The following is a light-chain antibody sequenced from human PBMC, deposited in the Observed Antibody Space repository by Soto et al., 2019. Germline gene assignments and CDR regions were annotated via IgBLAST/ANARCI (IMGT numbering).Light chain of an antibody. CDR2: EAS. CDR3: QQYGTSST. J-gene: IGKJ1*01. V-gene: IGKV3-20*01. CDR1: QTVRSDY. Sequence: EIVLTQSPATLSVSPGDSATISCRASQTVRSDYLAWYRQSPGQPPRLLLFEASSRAAGIPDRFSGSGSGTDFTLTIRRLEAEDVAEYYCQQYGTSSTFGQGTRVDIK.